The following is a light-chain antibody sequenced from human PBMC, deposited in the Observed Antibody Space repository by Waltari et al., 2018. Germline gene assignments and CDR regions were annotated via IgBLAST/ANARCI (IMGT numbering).Light chain of an antibody. Sequence: QSALTQPASVSGSPGQSITIPCPGTSSYVGGYNYVPWYQHHPGKAPKLMIYDVSNRPSGVSNRFSGSKSGNTASLTISGLQAEDEADYYCSSYTSSSTLVFGTGTKVTVL. CDR2: DVS. CDR3: SSYTSSSTLV. V-gene: IGLV2-14*03. J-gene: IGLJ1*01. CDR1: SSYVGGYNY.